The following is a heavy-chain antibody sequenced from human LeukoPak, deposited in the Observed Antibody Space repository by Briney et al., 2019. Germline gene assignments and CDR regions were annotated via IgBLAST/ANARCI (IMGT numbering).Heavy chain of an antibody. CDR3: ARDLQGDGYNRAEFDY. CDR1: GGSLNSYY. CDR2: FYITGPT. Sequence: SETLSLTCSVSGGSLNSYYWSWIRQPAGKGLEWIGRFYITGPTNYNPSLMNRVTISVDMSKNQFSLKLNSVTAADTAVYYCARDLQGDGYNRAEFDYWGQGTLVTVSS. J-gene: IGHJ4*02. V-gene: IGHV4-4*07. D-gene: IGHD5-24*01.